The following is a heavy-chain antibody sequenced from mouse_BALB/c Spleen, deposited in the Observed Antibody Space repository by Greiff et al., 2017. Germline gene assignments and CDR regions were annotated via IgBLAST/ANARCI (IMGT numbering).Heavy chain of an antibody. V-gene: IGHV3-2*02. D-gene: IGHD1-1*01. CDR3: ARGLYYYGSSYYAMDY. CDR1: GYSITSDYA. J-gene: IGHJ4*01. Sequence: EVKLQESGPGLVKPSQSLSLTCTVTGYSITSDYAWNWIRQFPGNKLEWMGYISYSGSTSYNPSLKSRISITRDTSKNQFFLQLNSVTTEDTATYYCARGLYYYGSSYYAMDYWGQGTSVTVSS. CDR2: ISYSGST.